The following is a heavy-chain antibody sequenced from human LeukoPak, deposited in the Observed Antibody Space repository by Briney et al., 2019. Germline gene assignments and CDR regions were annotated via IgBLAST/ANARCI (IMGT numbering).Heavy chain of an antibody. Sequence: ASVKVSCKASGGTFSSYAISWVRQAPGQGLEWMGGSIPIFGTANYAQKFQGRVTITADESTSTAYMELSSLRSEDTAVYYCARDELYCSSTSCFPYYFDYWGQGTLVTVPS. V-gene: IGHV1-69*13. CDR3: ARDELYCSSTSCFPYYFDY. J-gene: IGHJ4*02. CDR2: SIPIFGTA. CDR1: GGTFSSYA. D-gene: IGHD2-2*01.